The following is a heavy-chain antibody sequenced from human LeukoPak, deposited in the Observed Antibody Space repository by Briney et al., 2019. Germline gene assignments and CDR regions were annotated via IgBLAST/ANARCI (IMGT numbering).Heavy chain of an antibody. V-gene: IGHV3-23*01. CDR2: ISGSGGST. D-gene: IGHD6-19*01. CDR1: GFTFSSYA. J-gene: IGHJ4*02. Sequence: GGSLRLSCAASGFTFSSYAMSWVRQAPGKGLEWVSAISGSGGSTYYADSVKGRFTISRDNSKNTLYLQMNSLRAEDTAVYYCAKGDSGWYGSIIDYWGQGTLVTVSS. CDR3: AKGDSGWYGSIIDY.